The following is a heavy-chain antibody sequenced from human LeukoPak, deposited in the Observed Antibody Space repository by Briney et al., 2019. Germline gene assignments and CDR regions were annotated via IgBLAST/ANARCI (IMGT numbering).Heavy chain of an antibody. CDR3: ARAYDGDDAFDI. Sequence: SESLSLTCTVPGGSLSSYYCSSIRQPAGKGLEWIQRIYTRESNNYDLPLKSRVTMSVDTSKNQFSLKLSFVTAADTAVYYCARAYDGDDAFDIWGQGTMVTVSS. V-gene: IGHV4-4*07. CDR2: IYTRESN. J-gene: IGHJ3*02. D-gene: IGHD3-10*01. CDR1: GGSLSSYY.